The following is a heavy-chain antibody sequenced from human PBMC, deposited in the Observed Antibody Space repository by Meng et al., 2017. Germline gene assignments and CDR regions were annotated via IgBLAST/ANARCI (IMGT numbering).Heavy chain of an antibody. CDR2: IKEDGGKK. V-gene: IGHV3-7*01. J-gene: IGHJ3*02. D-gene: IGHD3-3*02. CDR3: ARDILGGAFDI. Sequence: GESLKISCAASGFSFSSYWMSWVRQAPGKGLEWVANIKEDGGKKFYVDSVKGRFTISRDNTNPSLDLQRNSVRVEDTAVYYCARDILGGAFDIWGQGTMATVSS. CDR1: GFSFSSYW.